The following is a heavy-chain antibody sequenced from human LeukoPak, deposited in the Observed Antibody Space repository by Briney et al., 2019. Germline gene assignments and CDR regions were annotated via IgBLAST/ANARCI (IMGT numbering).Heavy chain of an antibody. J-gene: IGHJ4*02. CDR2: IYHSGST. CDR3: ASKSGASYGSGSYFDY. CDR1: GGSISSSNW. Sequence: SSGTLSLTCAVSGGSISSSNWWSWVRQPPGKGLEWIGEIYHSGSTNYNPSLKSRVTISVDKSKNQFSLKLSSVTAADTAVYYCASKSGASYGSGSYFDYWGQGTLVTVSS. D-gene: IGHD3-10*01. V-gene: IGHV4-4*02.